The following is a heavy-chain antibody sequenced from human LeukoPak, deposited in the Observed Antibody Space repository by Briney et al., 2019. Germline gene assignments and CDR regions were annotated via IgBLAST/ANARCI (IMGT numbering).Heavy chain of an antibody. CDR3: ARDGSIVGATTWFDP. CDR2: ISYDGSNK. V-gene: IGHV3-30-3*01. J-gene: IGHJ5*02. D-gene: IGHD1-26*01. Sequence: PGGSLRLSCTASGFTFSSYAMHWVRQAPGKGLEWVAVISYDGSNKYYADSVKGRFTISRDNSKNTLYLQMNSLRAEDTAVYYRARDGSIVGATTWFDPWGQGTLVTVSS. CDR1: GFTFSSYA.